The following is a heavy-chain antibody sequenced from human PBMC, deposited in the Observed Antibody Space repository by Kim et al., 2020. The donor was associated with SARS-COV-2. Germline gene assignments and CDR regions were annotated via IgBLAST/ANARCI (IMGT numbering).Heavy chain of an antibody. J-gene: IGHJ6*02. CDR2: ISVGSGTT. D-gene: IGHD5-12*01. CDR3: ATAVAQTNYYGLDV. V-gene: IGHV3-23*01. Sequence: GGSLRLSCAASGFTFSNYAMNWVRQAPGKGLEWVSYISVGSGTTYYADSVKGRFTISRDNSKSTLSLQMSSLRAEDTAVYYCATAVAQTNYYGLDVWGQGTTVTVSS. CDR1: GFTFSNYA.